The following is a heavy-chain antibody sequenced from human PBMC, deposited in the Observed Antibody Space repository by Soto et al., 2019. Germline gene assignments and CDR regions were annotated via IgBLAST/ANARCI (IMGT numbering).Heavy chain of an antibody. V-gene: IGHV1-3*01. CDR3: ARAVAVPADFDY. CDR1: VYTFTGYA. D-gene: IGHD6-19*01. CDR2: INAGNGNT. J-gene: IGHJ4*02. Sequence: GASVKVSCRASVYTFTGYAMHWVPQAPGQRLEWMGWINAGNGNTKYSQKFQGRVTITRDTSASTAYMELSSLRSEDTAVYYCARAVAVPADFDYWGQGTLVTVSS.